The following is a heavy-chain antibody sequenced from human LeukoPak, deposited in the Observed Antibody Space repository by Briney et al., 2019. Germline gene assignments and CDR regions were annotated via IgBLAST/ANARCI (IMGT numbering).Heavy chain of an antibody. CDR1: GGSISSSNW. CDR3: ASRVVVPAAFHYYYYMDV. Sequence: KASETLSLTCAVSGGSISSSNWWSWVRQPPGKGLEWIGEIYHSGSTNYNPSLKSRVTISVDKSKNQFSLKLSSVTAADTAVYYCASRVVVPAAFHYYYYMDVWGKGTTVTVSS. V-gene: IGHV4-4*02. CDR2: IYHSGST. J-gene: IGHJ6*03. D-gene: IGHD2-2*01.